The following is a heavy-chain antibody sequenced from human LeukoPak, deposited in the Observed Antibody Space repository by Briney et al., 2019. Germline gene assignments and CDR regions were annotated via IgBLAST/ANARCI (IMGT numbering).Heavy chain of an antibody. CDR1: GGSFSGYY. J-gene: IGHJ4*02. CDR3: ARDPGYSSGWLVGDY. V-gene: IGHV4-34*01. CDR2: INHSGST. Sequence: PSETLSLTCAVYGGSFSGYYWSWIRQPPGKGLEWIGEINHSGSTNYNPSLKSRVTISVDTSKNQFSLKVSSVTAADTAVYYCARDPGYSSGWLVGDYWGQGTLVTVSS. D-gene: IGHD6-19*01.